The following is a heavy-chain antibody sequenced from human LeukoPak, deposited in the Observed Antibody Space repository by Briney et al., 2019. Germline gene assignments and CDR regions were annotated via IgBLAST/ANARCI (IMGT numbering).Heavy chain of an antibody. J-gene: IGHJ4*02. Sequence: PSGTLSLTCAVSGGSISSDNWWSWVRQPPGKGLEWIGEIYHSGSTNYNPSLQSRVTISVDKSENQFSLRLNSVTAADTAVYYCARRGYSGSASYSFDYWGQGTLVTVSP. D-gene: IGHD3-10*01. V-gene: IGHV4-4*02. CDR1: GGSISSDNW. CDR2: IYHSGST. CDR3: ARRGYSGSASYSFDY.